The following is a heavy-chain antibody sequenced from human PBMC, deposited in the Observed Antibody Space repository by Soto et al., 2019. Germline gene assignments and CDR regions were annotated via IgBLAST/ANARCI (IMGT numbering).Heavy chain of an antibody. CDR2: ISYDGINK. J-gene: IGHJ4*02. CDR1: GFTFSSYA. V-gene: IGHV3-30-3*01. CDR3: ARDRHRASFDY. Sequence: QVQLVESGGGVVQPGRSLRLSCAASGFTFSSYAMHWVRQAPGKGLEWVTVISYDGINKYYADSVKGRFTISRDNSKNTLYLQMNSLRAEDTAVYYCARDRHRASFDYWGQGTLVNVSS.